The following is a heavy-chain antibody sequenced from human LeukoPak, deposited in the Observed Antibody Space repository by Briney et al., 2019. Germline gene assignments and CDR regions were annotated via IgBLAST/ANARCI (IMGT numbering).Heavy chain of an antibody. D-gene: IGHD1-26*01. Sequence: ASVMVSCKPSGYSFTRHGISWVRQAPGQGLEWMGWISPYNGITNYAEKFQGRLTMTRDTSTSTVHMELSGLRSDDTAVYYCARNRLSGQIYSFDYWGQGTLVTVSS. CDR2: ISPYNGIT. CDR3: ARNRLSGQIYSFDY. CDR1: GYSFTRHG. J-gene: IGHJ4*02. V-gene: IGHV1-18*01.